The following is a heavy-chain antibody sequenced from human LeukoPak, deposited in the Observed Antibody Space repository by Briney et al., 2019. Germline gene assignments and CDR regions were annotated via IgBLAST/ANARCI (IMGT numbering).Heavy chain of an antibody. D-gene: IGHD2-2*01. CDR3: ARATGSNSAFDF. CDR1: GGSISNYY. CDR2: IYYSGST. Sequence: SETLSLTCTVSGGSISNYYWNWIRQPPGKGLEWIGYIYYSGSTNYNPSLKSRVTISVDTSKNQFSLKLTSVTAADTAVYYCARATGSNSAFDFWGQGTMVTVTS. V-gene: IGHV4-59*01. J-gene: IGHJ3*01.